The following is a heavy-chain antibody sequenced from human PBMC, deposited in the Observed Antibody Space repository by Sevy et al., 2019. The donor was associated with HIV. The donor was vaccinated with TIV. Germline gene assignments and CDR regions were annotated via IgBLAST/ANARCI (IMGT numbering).Heavy chain of an antibody. D-gene: IGHD6-19*01. V-gene: IGHV3-23*01. CDR3: AKAGVQWLVNPYYFDY. J-gene: IGHJ4*02. CDR2: ISGSGGST. CDR1: GFTFSSYA. Sequence: GGSLRLSCAASGFTFSSYAMSWVRQAPGKGLEWVSAISGSGGSTYYADSVKGRFTISRDNSKNTLYLQMSSLRAEDTAVYYCAKAGVQWLVNPYYFDYWGQGTLVTVSS.